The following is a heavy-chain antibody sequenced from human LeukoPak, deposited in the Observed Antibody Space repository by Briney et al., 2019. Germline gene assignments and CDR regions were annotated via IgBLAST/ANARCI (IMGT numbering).Heavy chain of an antibody. CDR1: GFTFSSYA. CDR2: ISGSGGST. J-gene: IGHJ4*02. Sequence: GGSLRLSCAASGFTFSSYAMSWVRQAPGKGLEWVSAISGSGGSTYYADSVKGRFTISRDNSKSTFFLQMNSLRAEDTAVYYCTKGTSGWEQGLDYWGQGTLVTVSS. V-gene: IGHV3-23*01. CDR3: TKGTSGWEQGLDY. D-gene: IGHD1-26*01.